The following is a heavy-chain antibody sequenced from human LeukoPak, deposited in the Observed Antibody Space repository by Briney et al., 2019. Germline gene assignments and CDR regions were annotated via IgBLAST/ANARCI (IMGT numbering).Heavy chain of an antibody. J-gene: IGHJ5*02. V-gene: IGHV7-4-1*02. CDR1: GYTFTIYA. D-gene: IGHD3-10*01. CDR3: ARGWFGELSLRWFDP. Sequence: ASVKVSCKASGYTFTIYAMNWVRQAPGQGLEWMGWINTNTGNPTYAQGFTGRFVFSLDTSVSTAYLQISSLKAEDTAVYYCARGWFGELSLRWFDPWGQGTLVTVSS. CDR2: INTNTGNP.